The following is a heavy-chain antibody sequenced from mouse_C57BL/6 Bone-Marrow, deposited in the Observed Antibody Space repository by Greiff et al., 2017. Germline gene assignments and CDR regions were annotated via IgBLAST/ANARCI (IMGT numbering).Heavy chain of an antibody. CDR2: IHPNSGST. V-gene: IGHV1-64*01. J-gene: IGHJ3*01. CDR3: ARCGYYPWFAY. Sequence: QVQLQQPGAELVKPGASVKLSCKASGYTFTSYWMHWVKQRPGQGLEWIGMIHPNSGSTNYNEKFKSKATLTVDKSSSTAYMQLSSLTSEDSAVYYCARCGYYPWFAYWGQGTLVTVSA. CDR1: GYTFTSYW. D-gene: IGHD2-3*01.